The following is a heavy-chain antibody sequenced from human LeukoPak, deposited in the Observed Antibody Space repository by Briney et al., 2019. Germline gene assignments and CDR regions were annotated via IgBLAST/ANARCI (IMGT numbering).Heavy chain of an antibody. D-gene: IGHD5-18*01. Sequence: ASVKVSCKASGYTFTSYGISWVRQAPGQGLEWMGWISAYNGNTNYAQKLQGRVTMTTDTSTSTAYMELRSLRSDDTAVYYCARSGYSYGYSNYYYMDVWGKGTTVTVSS. CDR3: ARSGYSYGYSNYYYMDV. V-gene: IGHV1-18*01. CDR2: ISAYNGNT. J-gene: IGHJ6*03. CDR1: GYTFTSYG.